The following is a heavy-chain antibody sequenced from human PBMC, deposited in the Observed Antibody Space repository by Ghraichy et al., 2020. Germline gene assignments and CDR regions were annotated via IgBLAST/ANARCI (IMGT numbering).Heavy chain of an antibody. CDR2: IYYSGST. CDR1: GGSISSSSYY. Sequence: SETLSLTCTVSGGSISSSSYYWGWIRQPPGKGLEWIGSIYYSGSTYYNPSLKSRVTISVDTSKNQFSLKLSSVTAADTAVYYCARRAYSSSTRFDYWGQGTLVTVSS. CDR3: ARRAYSSSTRFDY. J-gene: IGHJ4*02. D-gene: IGHD6-6*01. V-gene: IGHV4-39*01.